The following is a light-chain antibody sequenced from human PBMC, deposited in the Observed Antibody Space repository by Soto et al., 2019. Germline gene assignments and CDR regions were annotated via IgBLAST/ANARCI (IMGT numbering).Light chain of an antibody. CDR3: QQYVSTPRT. Sequence: DIVMTQSPDSLAVSLGERATINCKSSQSVLYRSNNTHHFAWYQQKPGQPPKLLIYWASTRESGVPDRFSGSGSGTDFTLTISSLQAEDVAVYYCQQYVSTPRTFGQGTKVEI. J-gene: IGKJ1*01. CDR2: WAS. CDR1: QSVLYRSNNTHH. V-gene: IGKV4-1*01.